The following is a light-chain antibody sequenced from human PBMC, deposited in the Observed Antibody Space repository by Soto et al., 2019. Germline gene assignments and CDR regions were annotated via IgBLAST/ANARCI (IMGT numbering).Light chain of an antibody. Sequence: EIMMTQSPATLSVSPGERATLSCRASQSVSNNLAWYQQKPGQVPRLLIYYASTRATGIPARFSGSGSGTEFTLTISSLQSEDFAVYFCQQYHDWPPITFGQGTRLEIK. CDR3: QQYHDWPPIT. V-gene: IGKV3-15*01. J-gene: IGKJ5*01. CDR2: YAS. CDR1: QSVSNN.